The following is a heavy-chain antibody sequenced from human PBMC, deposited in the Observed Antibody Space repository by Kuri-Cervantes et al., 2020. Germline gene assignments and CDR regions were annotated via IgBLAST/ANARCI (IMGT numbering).Heavy chain of an antibody. CDR3: AAQGIGYQLISLGYYYGMDV. CDR1: GFTFSSYW. J-gene: IGHJ6*02. Sequence: GGSLRLSCAASGFTFSSYWMSWVRQAPGKGLEWVANIKQDGSEKYYVDSAKGRFTISRDNAKNTLYLQMNSLRAEDTAVYYCAAQGIGYQLISLGYYYGMDVWGQGTTVTVSS. V-gene: IGHV3-7*01. CDR2: IKQDGSEK. D-gene: IGHD2-2*01.